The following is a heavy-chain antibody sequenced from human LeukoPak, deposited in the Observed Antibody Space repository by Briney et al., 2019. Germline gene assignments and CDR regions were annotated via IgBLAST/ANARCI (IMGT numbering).Heavy chain of an antibody. CDR1: GGTFSSYA. D-gene: IGHD1-1*01. CDR2: IIPIFGIA. V-gene: IGHV1-69*04. Sequence: SVKVSCKASGGTFSSYAISWVRQAPGQGLEWMGRIIPIFGIANYAQKFQGRVTITADKSTSTAYMELGSLRSEDTAVYYCARGVGRSGGLDYYYGMDVWGQGTTVTVSS. CDR3: ARGVGRSGGLDYYYGMDV. J-gene: IGHJ6*02.